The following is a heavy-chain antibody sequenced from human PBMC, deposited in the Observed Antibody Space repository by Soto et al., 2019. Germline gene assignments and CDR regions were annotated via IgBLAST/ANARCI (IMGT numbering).Heavy chain of an antibody. CDR1: GFTFSSYA. CDR2: ISGSGGST. D-gene: IGHD2-2*02. J-gene: IGHJ3*02. V-gene: IGHV3-23*01. Sequence: PGGSLRLSCAASGFTFSSYAMSWVRQAPGKGLEWVSAISGSGGSTYYADSVKGRFTISRDNSKNTLYLQMNSLRAEDTAVYYCAKDSRFTAAIPLDAFDIWGQGTMVTVSS. CDR3: AKDSRFTAAIPLDAFDI.